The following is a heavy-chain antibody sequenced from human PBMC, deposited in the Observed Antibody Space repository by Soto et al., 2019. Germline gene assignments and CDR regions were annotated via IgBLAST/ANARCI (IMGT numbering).Heavy chain of an antibody. J-gene: IGHJ4*02. CDR2: ISSSGGNT. CDR3: AKSVGALFWSDYYFDY. CDR1: GFTFSSYV. D-gene: IGHD3-3*01. Sequence: GGSLRLSCAASGFTFSSYVMSWVRQAPGKGLEWVSGISSSGGNTYYADSVKGRFTISRDNSKNTLYLQMNSLRAEDTAVYYCAKSVGALFWSDYYFDYWGQGTLVTVSS. V-gene: IGHV3-23*01.